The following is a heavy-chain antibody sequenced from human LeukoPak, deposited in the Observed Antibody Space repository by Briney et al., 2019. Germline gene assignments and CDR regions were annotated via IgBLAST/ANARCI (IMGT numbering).Heavy chain of an antibody. V-gene: IGHV4-59*01. CDR2: IHYSGST. Sequence: PSETLSLTCTVSGGSISSYYWSWIRQPPGKGLECIGYIHYSGSTNYNPSLKSRVTISVDKSKNQFSLKLSSVTAADTAVDYCARAGTIVEATWAFDYWGQGTLVTVSS. D-gene: IGHD1-26*01. J-gene: IGHJ4*02. CDR1: GGSISSYY. CDR3: ARAGTIVEATWAFDY.